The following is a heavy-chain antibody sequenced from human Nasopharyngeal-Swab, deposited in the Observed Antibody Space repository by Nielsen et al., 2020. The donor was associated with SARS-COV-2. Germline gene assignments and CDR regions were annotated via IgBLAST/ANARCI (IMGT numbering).Heavy chain of an antibody. Sequence: SETLSLTCAVYGGSFSGYYWSWIRQPPGKGLEWIGKINHSGSTNYNPSLKSRVTISVDTSKNQFSLNLSSVTAADTAVYYRAREWYSSGWYGVWGQGTLVTVSS. J-gene: IGHJ4*02. CDR1: GGSFSGYY. CDR3: AREWYSSGWYGV. CDR2: INHSGST. D-gene: IGHD6-19*01. V-gene: IGHV4-34*01.